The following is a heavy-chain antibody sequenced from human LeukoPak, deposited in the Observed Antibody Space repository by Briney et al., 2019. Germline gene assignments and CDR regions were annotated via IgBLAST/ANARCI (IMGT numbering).Heavy chain of an antibody. CDR3: TRRAARWQFDL. J-gene: IGHJ2*01. CDR1: GFNFDDYA. D-gene: IGHD5-24*01. CDR2: INWKTGNG. Sequence: PGGSLRPSCAVSGFNFDDYAMHWVRQAPGRGLEWVSGINWKTGNGIYADSVKGRFTISRDNAKNSLYLQMSSLRAGDTALYYCTRRAARWQFDLWGRGTLLTVSS. V-gene: IGHV3-9*01.